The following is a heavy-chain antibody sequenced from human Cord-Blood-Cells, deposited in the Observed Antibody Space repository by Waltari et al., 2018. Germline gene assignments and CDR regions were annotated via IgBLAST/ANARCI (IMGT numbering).Heavy chain of an antibody. CDR3: AREEWLRLGDYYYGMDV. V-gene: IGHV1-69*01. J-gene: IGHJ6*02. Sequence: QVQLVQSAAEVKKPGSSVRVSCKASGGSFSSYAISWLRQAPGQGLEWMGGIIPIFCTANYAQKFQGRVTITADESTSTAYRELSSLRSEDTAVYYCAREEWLRLGDYYYGMDVWGQGTTVTVSS. CDR2: IIPIFCTA. D-gene: IGHD5-12*01. CDR1: GGSFSSYA.